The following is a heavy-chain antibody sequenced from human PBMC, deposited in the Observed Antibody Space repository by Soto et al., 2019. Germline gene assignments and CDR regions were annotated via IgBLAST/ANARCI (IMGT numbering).Heavy chain of an antibody. Sequence: EVQLVESGGGLIQPGGSLRLSCAASGFIVYHNQMSWVRQAPGKGLEWVSIMYDDGTTFYADSVRGRFTISRDNFKNTLYLQMNSLRAEDTAVYYCARGRNYFDYWGQGTLVTVSS. V-gene: IGHV3-53*01. CDR3: ARGRNYFDY. CDR1: GFIVYHNQ. CDR2: MYDDGTT. J-gene: IGHJ4*02.